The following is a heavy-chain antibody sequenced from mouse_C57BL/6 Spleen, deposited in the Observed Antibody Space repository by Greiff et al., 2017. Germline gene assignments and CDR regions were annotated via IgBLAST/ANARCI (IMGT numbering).Heavy chain of an antibody. J-gene: IGHJ2*01. Sequence: EVKLVESGGGLVKPGGSLKLSCAASGFTFSSYTMSWVRQTPETRLEWVATISGGGGNTYYPDSVKGRFTISRDNAKNTLYLQMSSLRSEDTALYYCARQDYYGSSFFDYWGQGTTLTVSS. CDR2: ISGGGGNT. D-gene: IGHD1-1*01. V-gene: IGHV5-9*01. CDR3: ARQDYYGSSFFDY. CDR1: GFTFSSYT.